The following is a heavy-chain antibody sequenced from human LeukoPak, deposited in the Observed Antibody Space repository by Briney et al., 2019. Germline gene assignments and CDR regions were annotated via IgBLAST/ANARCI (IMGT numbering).Heavy chain of an antibody. D-gene: IGHD6-19*01. Sequence: ASVKVSCKASGYTFTGYYLHWVRQAPGQGLEWMGWINPNSGGTNYAQKFQGRVTMTRDTSISTAYMELSGLRSDDTAVYYCARDLSGWLGLGSRGSFDYWGQGTLVTVSS. V-gene: IGHV1-2*02. J-gene: IGHJ4*02. CDR2: INPNSGGT. CDR1: GYTFTGYY. CDR3: ARDLSGWLGLGSRGSFDY.